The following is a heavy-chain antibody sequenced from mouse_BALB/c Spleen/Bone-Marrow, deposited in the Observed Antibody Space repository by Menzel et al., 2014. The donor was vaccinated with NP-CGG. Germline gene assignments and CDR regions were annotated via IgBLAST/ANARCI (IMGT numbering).Heavy chain of an antibody. CDR3: ARTHYYGWFDY. CDR2: ISYSGGT. D-gene: IGHD1-2*01. V-gene: IGHV3-8*02. CDR1: GDSITSGY. J-gene: IGHJ2*01. Sequence: VQLKDSGPSLVKPSQTLSLTCSVTGDSITSGYWNWIRKFPGNKLEYMGFISYSGGTYYNPSLRSRISITRDTSKNQYYLHLNSVTTEDTATYYCARTHYYGWFDYRAQGTTLTVSS.